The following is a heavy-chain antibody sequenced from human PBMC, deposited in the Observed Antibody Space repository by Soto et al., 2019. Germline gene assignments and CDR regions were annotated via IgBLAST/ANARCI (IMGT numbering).Heavy chain of an antibody. Sequence: RASVKGSCKASGYTFTSYGISWVRQAPGQGLEWMEWISAYNGNTNYAQKLQGRVTMTTDTSTSTAYMELRSLRSDDTAVYYCARYQLLGYYYYGMDVWGQGTTVTVSS. J-gene: IGHJ6*02. CDR2: ISAYNGNT. V-gene: IGHV1-18*04. CDR3: ARYQLLGYYYYGMDV. CDR1: GYTFTSYG. D-gene: IGHD2-2*01.